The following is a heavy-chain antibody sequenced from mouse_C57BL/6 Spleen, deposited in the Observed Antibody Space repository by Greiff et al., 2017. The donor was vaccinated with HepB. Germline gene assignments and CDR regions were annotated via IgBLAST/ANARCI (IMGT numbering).Heavy chain of an antibody. Sequence: VQLQQSGAELVKPGASVKMSCKASGYTFTSYWITWVKQRPGQGLEWIGDIYPGSGSTNYNEKFKSKATLTVDTSSSTAYMQLSSLTSEDSAVYYCARSPELGQGFAYWGQGTLVTVSA. CDR3: ARSPELGQGFAY. V-gene: IGHV1-55*01. CDR2: IYPGSGST. CDR1: GYTFTSYW. D-gene: IGHD4-1*01. J-gene: IGHJ3*01.